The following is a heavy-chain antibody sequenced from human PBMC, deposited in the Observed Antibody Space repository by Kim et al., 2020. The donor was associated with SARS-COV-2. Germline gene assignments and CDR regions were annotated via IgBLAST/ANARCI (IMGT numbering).Heavy chain of an antibody. CDR3: AKPSSSHFDV. CDR1: GFIFRNFA. Sequence: GGSLRLSCAASGFIFRNFAIHWVRQAPGKGLEWVAFISNDGTVTTYAYSVKCRYTISRDYGDNTDYLQMYSLIAGDTALYYCAKPSSSHFDVGCQVTLLT. D-gene: IGHD3-10*01. V-gene: IGHV3-33*03. J-gene: IGHJ4*02. CDR2: ISNDGTVT.